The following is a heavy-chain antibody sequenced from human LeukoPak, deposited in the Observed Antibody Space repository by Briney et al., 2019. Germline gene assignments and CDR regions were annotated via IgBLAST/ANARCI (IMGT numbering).Heavy chain of an antibody. V-gene: IGHV3-7*01. CDR3: ASIGDSSGYYPFDYMDV. CDR1: GFTFSSYS. J-gene: IGHJ6*03. CDR2: IKQDGSEK. D-gene: IGHD3-22*01. Sequence: GGSLRLSCAASGFTFSSYSMNWVRQAPGKGLEWVANIKQDGSEKYYVDSVKGRFTISRDNAKNSLYLQMNSLRAEDTAVYYCASIGDSSGYYPFDYMDVWGKGTTVTVSS.